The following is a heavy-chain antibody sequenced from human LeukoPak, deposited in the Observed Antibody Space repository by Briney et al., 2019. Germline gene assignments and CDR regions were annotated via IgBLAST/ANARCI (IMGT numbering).Heavy chain of an antibody. D-gene: IGHD3-22*01. V-gene: IGHV3-11*01. CDR1: GFTFSDYY. J-gene: IGHJ4*02. CDR2: ISSSGSTI. CDR3: ARDLDYDSSGYYYY. Sequence: GGSLRLSCAASGFTFSDYYMSWIRQAPGKGLEWVSYISSSGSTIYYADSVKGRFTISRENAKNSLFLQMNSLRAEDTAVYYCARDLDYDSSGYYYYWGQGTLVTVSS.